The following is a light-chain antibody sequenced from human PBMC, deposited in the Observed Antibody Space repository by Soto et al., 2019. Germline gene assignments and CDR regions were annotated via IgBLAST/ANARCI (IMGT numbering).Light chain of an antibody. CDR1: SSDVGGYDY. V-gene: IGLV2-14*01. Sequence: QSVLTQSASVSGSPGQAITISCPGTSSDVGGYDYVSWYQHHPGKAPKLTIYEVSNRPSGVSNRFSGSKSGNTASLTISGLQAEDEAEYYCSSYTSSSTDVFGTGTKVTVL. CDR2: EVS. CDR3: SSYTSSSTDV. J-gene: IGLJ1*01.